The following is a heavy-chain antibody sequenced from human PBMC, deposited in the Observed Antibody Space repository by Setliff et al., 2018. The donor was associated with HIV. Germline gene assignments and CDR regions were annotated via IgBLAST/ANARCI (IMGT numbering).Heavy chain of an antibody. V-gene: IGHV1-18*01. CDR1: GYTFTSYG. Sequence: ASVKVSCKASGYTFTSYGISWVRQAPGQGLEWMGWISAYNGNTNYAQKLQGRVTMTTDTSTSTAYMELRSLRSDDTAVYYCARVAGGDTVVVAAATPYYYYMDVWGKGTTVTVSS. J-gene: IGHJ6*03. D-gene: IGHD2-15*01. CDR2: ISAYNGNT. CDR3: ARVAGGDTVVVAAATPYYYYMDV.